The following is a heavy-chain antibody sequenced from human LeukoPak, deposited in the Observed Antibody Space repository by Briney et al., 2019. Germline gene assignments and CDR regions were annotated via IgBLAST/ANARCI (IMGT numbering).Heavy chain of an antibody. CDR2: IRSRNYGGTT. D-gene: IGHD5-12*01. J-gene: IGHJ4*02. CDR3: TRVIVATKDY. Sequence: PGGSLRLSCTGSGFTFGDCAMNWVRQAPGKGLEWVGFIRSRNYGGTTEYAASVKGRFTISRDGSRGIAYLQMNSLKTEDTAVYYCTRVIVATKDYWGQGTLVTVSS. V-gene: IGHV3-49*04. CDR1: GFTFGDCA.